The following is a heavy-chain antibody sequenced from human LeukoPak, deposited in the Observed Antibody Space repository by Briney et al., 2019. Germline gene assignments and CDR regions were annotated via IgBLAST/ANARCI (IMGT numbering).Heavy chain of an antibody. V-gene: IGHV3-33*01. CDR1: GFTFSDYG. CDR3: ARYHYDSSGYPYYFDY. Sequence: PGRSLRLSCAASGFTFSDYGMHWVRQAPGKGLEWVAVIWYDGSNKYYADSVKGRFTVSRDNSKNTLDLQMSSLRAEDTAVYYCARYHYDSSGYPYYFDYWGQGTLVTVSS. D-gene: IGHD3-22*01. J-gene: IGHJ4*02. CDR2: IWYDGSNK.